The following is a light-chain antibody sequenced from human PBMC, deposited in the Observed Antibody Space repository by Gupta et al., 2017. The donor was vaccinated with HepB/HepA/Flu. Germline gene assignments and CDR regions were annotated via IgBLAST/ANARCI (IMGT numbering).Light chain of an antibody. J-gene: IGKJ2*04. CDR2: KAS. CDR1: QSMSSW. Sequence: DIQMTQSPSTLSASVGDRVTIPCRASQSMSSWVAWYQQKPGKAPKLLIYKASSLESGVPSRFSGSGSGTECTLTISSLQPDDVATYYCQQYNSYPCSFGQGTKLEIK. V-gene: IGKV1-5*03. CDR3: QQYNSYPCS.